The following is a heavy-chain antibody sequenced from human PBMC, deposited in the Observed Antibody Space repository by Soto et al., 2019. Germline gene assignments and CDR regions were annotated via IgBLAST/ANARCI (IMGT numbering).Heavy chain of an antibody. CDR2: INWNSGSI. CDR1: GFTFDDYA. D-gene: IGHD6-13*01. Sequence: GGSLRLSCAASGFTFDDYAMHWVRQVPGKGLEWVSGINWNSGSIGYADSVKGRFTISRDNAKNSLHLQMNSLRAEDTAFYYCVKDESINWYSGHFRHWGQGTLVTVSS. V-gene: IGHV3-9*01. CDR3: VKDESINWYSGHFRH. J-gene: IGHJ1*01.